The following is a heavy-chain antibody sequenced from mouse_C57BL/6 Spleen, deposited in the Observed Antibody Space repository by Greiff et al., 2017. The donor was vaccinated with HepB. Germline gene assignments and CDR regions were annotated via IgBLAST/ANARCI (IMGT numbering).Heavy chain of an antibody. CDR3: TRDGSNYGPFAY. D-gene: IGHD1-1*01. CDR2: ISSGGDYI. CDR1: GFTFSSYA. Sequence: EVHLVESGEGLVKPGGSLKLSCAASGFTFSSYAMSWVRQTPEKRLEWVAYISSGGDYIYYADTVKGRFTISRDNARNTLYLQMSSLKSEDTAMYYCTRDGSNYGPFAYWGQGTLVTVSA. J-gene: IGHJ3*01. V-gene: IGHV5-9-1*02.